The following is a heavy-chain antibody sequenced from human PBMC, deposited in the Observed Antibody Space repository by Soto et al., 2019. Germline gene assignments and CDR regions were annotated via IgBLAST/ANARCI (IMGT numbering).Heavy chain of an antibody. D-gene: IGHD3-22*01. CDR1: GGSISSGGYY. CDR3: AGDSSAPDYYYGMDV. V-gene: IGHV4-31*03. J-gene: IGHJ6*02. CDR2: IYYSGST. Sequence: QVQLQESGPGLVKPSQTLSLTCTVSGGSISSGGYYWSWIRQHPGKGLEWIGYIYYSGSTYYNPSLKSRVTISVDTSKNQFSLKLSSVTAADTAVYYCAGDSSAPDYYYGMDVWGQGTTVTVSS.